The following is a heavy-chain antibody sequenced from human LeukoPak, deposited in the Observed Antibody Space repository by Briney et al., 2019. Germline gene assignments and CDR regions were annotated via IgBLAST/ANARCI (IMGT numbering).Heavy chain of an antibody. D-gene: IGHD5-12*01. Sequence: AGGSLRLSCAASGFTFSTYSMNWVRQAPGKGLEWDSSISSNSGYIYYADSAKGRFTISRDNAKNSLYLQMNSLSAEDTAVYYCARLGDSGNENGDYFYHGMDVWGQGTTVSVSS. CDR1: GFTFSTYS. CDR3: ARLGDSGNENGDYFYHGMDV. V-gene: IGHV3-21*01. CDR2: ISSNSGYI. J-gene: IGHJ6*02.